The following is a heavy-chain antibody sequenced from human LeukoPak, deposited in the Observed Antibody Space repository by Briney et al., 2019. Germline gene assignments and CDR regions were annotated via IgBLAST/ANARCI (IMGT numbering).Heavy chain of an antibody. CDR1: GYTFTSYD. CDR3: ARAPGRYCSSTSCYGY. CDR2: MNPNSGNT. D-gene: IGHD2-2*01. Sequence: ASVKVSCKASGYTFTSYDINWVRQATGQGLEWMGWMNPNSGNTGYAQKFQGRVTMTRNTSISTAYMELSSLRSEDTAVYYCARAPGRYCSSTSCYGYWGQGTLVTVSS. J-gene: IGHJ4*02. V-gene: IGHV1-8*01.